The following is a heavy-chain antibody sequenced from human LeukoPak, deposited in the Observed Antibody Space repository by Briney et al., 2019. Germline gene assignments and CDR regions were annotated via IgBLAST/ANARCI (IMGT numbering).Heavy chain of an antibody. Sequence: ASVKVSCKASGYTFTSYYMHWVRQAPGQGLEWMGIINPSGGSTSYAQKFQGRVTMTRDTSTSTVYMELSSLRSEDTAVYYCARDNYHCGGDCHPEYFQHWGQGTLVTVSS. CDR1: GYTFTSYY. D-gene: IGHD2-21*02. CDR3: ARDNYHCGGDCHPEYFQH. J-gene: IGHJ1*01. CDR2: INPSGGST. V-gene: IGHV1-46*01.